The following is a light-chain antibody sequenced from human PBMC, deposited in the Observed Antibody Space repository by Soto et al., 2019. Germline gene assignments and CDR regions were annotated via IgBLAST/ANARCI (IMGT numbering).Light chain of an antibody. V-gene: IGKV3-15*01. CDR1: QSVSSD. CDR3: QQYNNWPPYT. J-gene: IGKJ1*01. Sequence: EIVLTQSPATLSVSPGGRDYSXRTASQSVSSDLVWYQQKPGQAPRLLIYGASTRATGIPARFSGSGSGTEFTLTISSLQSEDFAVYYCQQYNNWPPYTFGQGTKVDIK. CDR2: GAS.